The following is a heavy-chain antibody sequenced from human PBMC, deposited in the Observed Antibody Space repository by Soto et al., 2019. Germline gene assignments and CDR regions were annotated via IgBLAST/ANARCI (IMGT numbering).Heavy chain of an antibody. D-gene: IGHD3-22*01. V-gene: IGHV3-33*08. CDR1: GFTFSSYA. CDR3: ARAIFDPTMIVVVIRPPPDY. J-gene: IGHJ4*02. CDR2: IWYDGSNK. Sequence: VGSLRLSCAASGFTFSSYAMSWVRQAPGKGLEWVAVIWYDGSNKYYADSVKGRFTISRDNSKNTLYLQMNSLRAEDTAVYYCARAIFDPTMIVVVIRPPPDYWGQGTLVTVSS.